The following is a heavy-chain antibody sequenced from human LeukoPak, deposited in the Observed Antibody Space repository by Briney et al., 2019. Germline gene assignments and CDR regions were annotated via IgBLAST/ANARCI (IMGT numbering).Heavy chain of an antibody. CDR3: ASSSPARSALGWFDP. J-gene: IGHJ5*02. Sequence: GGSLRPSCAASGFTFSSYSMNWVRQAPGKGLEWVSSISSSSSYIYYADSVKGRFTISRDNAKNSLYLQMNSLRAEDTAVYYCASSSPARSALGWFDPWGQGTLVTVSS. CDR2: ISSSSSYI. D-gene: IGHD6-6*01. CDR1: GFTFSSYS. V-gene: IGHV3-21*01.